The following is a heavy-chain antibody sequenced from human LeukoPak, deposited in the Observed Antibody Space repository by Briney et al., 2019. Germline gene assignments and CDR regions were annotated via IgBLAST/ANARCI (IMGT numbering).Heavy chain of an antibody. CDR2: ISYDGSNK. D-gene: IGHD6-13*01. J-gene: IGHJ4*02. CDR3: ARDRSSSWYGYFDY. CDR1: GFTFSNYG. V-gene: IGHV3-30*03. Sequence: GGSLRLSCAASGFTFSNYGMHWVRQAPGKGLEWVAVISYDGSNKYYADSVKGRFTISRDNSKNTLYLQMNSLRAEDTAVYYCARDRSSSWYGYFDYWGQGTLVTVSS.